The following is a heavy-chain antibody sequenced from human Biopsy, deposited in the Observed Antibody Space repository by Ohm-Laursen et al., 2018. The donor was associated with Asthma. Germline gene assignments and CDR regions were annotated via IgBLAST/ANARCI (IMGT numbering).Heavy chain of an antibody. CDR2: VNTGKGDT. V-gene: IGHV1-3*04. CDR1: GYNFISFA. Sequence: ASVYVSCKASGYNFISFAIHWVRQDPGQRLEWMGWVNTGKGDTKYSQKFQGRVTITRDTSASTAYMELRSLRSEDTATYYCARTYYDFLTGQVKDVFGVWGQGTMVTVSS. J-gene: IGHJ3*01. CDR3: ARTYYDFLTGQVKDVFGV. D-gene: IGHD3-9*01.